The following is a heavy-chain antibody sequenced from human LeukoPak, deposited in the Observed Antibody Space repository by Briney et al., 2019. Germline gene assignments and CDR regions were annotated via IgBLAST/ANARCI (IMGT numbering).Heavy chain of an antibody. J-gene: IGHJ4*02. CDR2: IYPGDSDT. D-gene: IGHD5-18*01. CDR1: GYGFTSYW. V-gene: IGHV5-51*01. CDR3: ARHIGDGILDY. Sequence: GGALQISCQGAGYGFTSYWIGWGRPMPGKGGGWRGIIYPGDSDTRYSPSFQGQVPISADKSISTAYLQWSSLKASDTAMYYCARHIGDGILDYWGQGTLVTVSS.